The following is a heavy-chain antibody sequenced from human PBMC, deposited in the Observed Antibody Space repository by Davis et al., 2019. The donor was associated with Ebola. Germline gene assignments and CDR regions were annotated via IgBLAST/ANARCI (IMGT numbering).Heavy chain of an antibody. Sequence: GESLKISCAASGFTFSDYYMSWIRQAPGKGLEWVSYISSSGSTIYYADSVKGRFTISRDNAKNSLYLQMNSLRAEDTAVYYCARDRDPQQWLVQPWFDPWGQGTLVTVSS. D-gene: IGHD6-19*01. J-gene: IGHJ5*02. V-gene: IGHV3-11*01. CDR2: ISSSGSTI. CDR1: GFTFSDYY. CDR3: ARDRDPQQWLVQPWFDP.